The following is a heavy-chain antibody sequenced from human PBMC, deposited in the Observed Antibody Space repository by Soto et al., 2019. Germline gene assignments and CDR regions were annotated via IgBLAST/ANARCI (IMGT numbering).Heavy chain of an antibody. Sequence: QVQLVQSGAEVKKPGSSVKVSCKASGGTFSSYTISWVRQAPGQGLEWMGRIIPILGIANYAQKFQGRVTITADKSTSTAYMELSSLTSEDTAVYYCARDWEDSNSDYSYYYYYMDVWGKGTTVTVSS. CDR3: ARDWEDSNSDYSYYYYYMDV. J-gene: IGHJ6*03. D-gene: IGHD1-26*01. V-gene: IGHV1-69*08. CDR1: GGTFSSYT. CDR2: IIPILGIA.